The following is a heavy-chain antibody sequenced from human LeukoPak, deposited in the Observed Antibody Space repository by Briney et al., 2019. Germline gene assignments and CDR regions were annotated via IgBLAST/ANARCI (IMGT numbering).Heavy chain of an antibody. Sequence: GGSLRLSCAASGFTFSSNSMNWVRQAPGKGLEWVPYISSRSSTIYYADSVKGRFTISRDNATNSLYLQMNSLRAEDTAVYYCARGAGSGRNHFDYWGQGTLVTVSS. D-gene: IGHD6-19*01. CDR2: ISSRSSTI. J-gene: IGHJ4*02. CDR3: ARGAGSGRNHFDY. V-gene: IGHV3-48*01. CDR1: GFTFSSNS.